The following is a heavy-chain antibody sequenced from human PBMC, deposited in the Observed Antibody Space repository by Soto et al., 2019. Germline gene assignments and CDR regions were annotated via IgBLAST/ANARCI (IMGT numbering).Heavy chain of an antibody. D-gene: IGHD6-19*01. V-gene: IGHV3-23*01. J-gene: IGHJ4*02. CDR3: AKEDTSSGSLDY. CDR1: GFSFSKFA. Sequence: GGSLRLSCAASGFSFSKFAMTWVRRAPGKGLEWLAAVSGGGKSTYYADSASGRFPISRDNSKNTLYLQMKSLRAEDSASYYCAKEDTSSGSLDYWGQGALVTVSS. CDR2: VSGGGKST.